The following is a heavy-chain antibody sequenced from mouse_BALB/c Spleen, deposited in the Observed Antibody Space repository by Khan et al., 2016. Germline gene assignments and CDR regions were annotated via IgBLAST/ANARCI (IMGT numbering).Heavy chain of an antibody. CDR3: SRAITTIGSYYYAMDY. Sequence: QVQLKESGAALVRPGASVKLSCKASGYTFTNYWINWVKQRPGQGLEWIGNIYPSDTHANYNQKFKDKATLTVDRSSSTAYMHLISPTSADSAVYYCSRAITTIGSYYYAMDYWGQGTSVTVSS. CDR1: GYTFTNYW. J-gene: IGHJ4*01. D-gene: IGHD1-2*01. CDR2: IYPSDTHA. V-gene: IGHV1-69*02.